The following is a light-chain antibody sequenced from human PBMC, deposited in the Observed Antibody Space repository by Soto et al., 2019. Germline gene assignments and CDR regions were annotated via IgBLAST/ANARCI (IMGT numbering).Light chain of an antibody. Sequence: DTQMTQSPSSVSASVADRVTITCRASQGMSSWLAWYQQKPGIAPKLLIYAASSLQSGVPSRFSGSGSGTDFTLTISSLQPEDFATYYCQQANSFPRTFGQGTKVEI. J-gene: IGKJ1*01. CDR1: QGMSSW. CDR2: AAS. V-gene: IGKV1-12*01. CDR3: QQANSFPRT.